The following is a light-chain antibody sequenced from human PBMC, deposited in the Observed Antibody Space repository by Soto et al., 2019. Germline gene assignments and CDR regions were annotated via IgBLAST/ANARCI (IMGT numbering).Light chain of an antibody. CDR1: QNISSY. CDR3: QQSYSTLLLT. V-gene: IGKV1-39*01. Sequence: DIQMTQSPSSLSASVGDRVTITCRASQNISSYLNWYQQKPGKAPKLLIYAASSLQSGVPSRFSGSGSGTDFTLTISSLQPEDFATYYCQQSYSTLLLTFGGGTKVEIK. CDR2: AAS. J-gene: IGKJ4*01.